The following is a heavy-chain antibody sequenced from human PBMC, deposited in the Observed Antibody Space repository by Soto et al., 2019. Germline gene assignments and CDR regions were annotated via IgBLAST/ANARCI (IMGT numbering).Heavy chain of an antibody. V-gene: IGHV1-58*01. CDR2: IVVGSGNT. J-gene: IGHJ6*02. CDR1: GFTFTSSA. Sequence: GASVKVSWKASGFTFTSSAVQWVRQARGQRLEWIGWIVVGSGNTNYAQKFQERVTITRDMSTSTAYMELSSLRSEDTAVYYCATFLGYCSGGICYSVGAPGHYYYYGMDVWGQGTTVTVSS. CDR3: ATFLGYCSGGICYSVGAPGHYYYYGMDV. D-gene: IGHD2-15*01.